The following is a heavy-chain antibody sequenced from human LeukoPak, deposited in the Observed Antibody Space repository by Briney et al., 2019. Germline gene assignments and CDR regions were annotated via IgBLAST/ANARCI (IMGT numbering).Heavy chain of an antibody. Sequence: SETLSLTCTVSGGSISSYYWSWIRQPPGKGLEWIGYIYYTGSTNNNPSLKSRVTISVDTSKNQFSLKLSSVTAADTAVYYCARIVSYGREEDYWGQGTLVTVSS. D-gene: IGHD5-18*01. CDR1: GGSISSYY. CDR2: IYYTGST. V-gene: IGHV4-59*12. CDR3: ARIVSYGREEDY. J-gene: IGHJ4*02.